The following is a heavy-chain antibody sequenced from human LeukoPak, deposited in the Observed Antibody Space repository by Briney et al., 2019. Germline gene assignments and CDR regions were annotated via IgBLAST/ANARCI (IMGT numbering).Heavy chain of an antibody. Sequence: ASVKVSCKPSGYTFTGYYLHWVGQAPRQALEWMGWVNPNIGATMYAEKFQGRVTMTRDTSTNTAYMELTSLRPDDTALYYCARDRVGSGWPRPYDFEHWGPGTLVTVAS. J-gene: IGHJ4*02. V-gene: IGHV1-2*02. CDR3: ARDRVGSGWPRPYDFEH. D-gene: IGHD6-25*01. CDR1: GYTFTGYY. CDR2: VNPNIGAT.